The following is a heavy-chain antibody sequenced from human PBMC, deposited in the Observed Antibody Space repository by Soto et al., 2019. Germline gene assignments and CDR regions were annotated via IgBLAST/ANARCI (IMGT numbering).Heavy chain of an antibody. V-gene: IGHV4-4*02. Sequence: QVLLQESGPGLINASGTLSLTCGVSGGSISTNNWWSWVRQTPGQGLEWIVEVYHTGSTNYNPSLKSRLTISVDKSKNQFFLRLTSVTAADTAVYYCARAKLCNTLSCPHSFDTWGQGTLVSVSS. CDR2: VYHTGST. CDR3: ARAKLCNTLSCPHSFDT. J-gene: IGHJ4*02. CDR1: GGSISTNNW. D-gene: IGHD2-15*01.